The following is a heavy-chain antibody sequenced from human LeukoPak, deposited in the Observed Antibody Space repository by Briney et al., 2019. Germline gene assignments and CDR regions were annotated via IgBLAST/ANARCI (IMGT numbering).Heavy chain of an antibody. J-gene: IGHJ4*02. Sequence: SQTLSLTCTVSGGSISSGDYYWSWIRQPPGKGLEWIGYIYYSGSTYYNPSLKSRVTISVDTSKNQFSLKLSSVTAADTAVYYCARVNSSRGFSNFDCWGQGTLVTVSS. CDR3: ARVNSSRGFSNFDC. V-gene: IGHV4-30-4*01. CDR2: IYYSGST. D-gene: IGHD1/OR15-1a*01. CDR1: GGSISSGDYY.